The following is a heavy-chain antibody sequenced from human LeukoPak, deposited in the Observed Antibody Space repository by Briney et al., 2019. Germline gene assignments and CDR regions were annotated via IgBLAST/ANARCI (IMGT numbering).Heavy chain of an antibody. CDR2: ISGSGGST. J-gene: IGHJ4*02. Sequence: GGSLRLSCAASGFTFSNYAMSWVRQAPGKGLEWVSGISGSGGSTYYTDSVKGRFTISRDNSKNTLYLQMNSLRAEDTAVYYCAKASYYDSRGYLPGYFDYWGQGTLVTVSS. V-gene: IGHV3-23*01. D-gene: IGHD3-22*01. CDR3: AKASYYDSRGYLPGYFDY. CDR1: GFTFSNYA.